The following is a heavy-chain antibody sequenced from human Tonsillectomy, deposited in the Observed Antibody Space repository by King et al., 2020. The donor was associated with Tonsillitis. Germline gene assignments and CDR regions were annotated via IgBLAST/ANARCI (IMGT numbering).Heavy chain of an antibody. Sequence: QLVQSGGGVVQPGRSLRLSCTASGFTFSDYGTHWVRQAPGKGLEWVAVIWYDGSNKYYADSVKGRFTISRDNSKNTLYLQMNSLRAEDTAVYYCARDFRYCSGGSCHPYWYFGLWGRGTLVTVSS. J-gene: IGHJ2*01. D-gene: IGHD2-15*01. CDR2: IWYDGSNK. V-gene: IGHV3-33*08. CDR1: GFTFSDYG. CDR3: ARDFRYCSGGSCHPYWYFGL.